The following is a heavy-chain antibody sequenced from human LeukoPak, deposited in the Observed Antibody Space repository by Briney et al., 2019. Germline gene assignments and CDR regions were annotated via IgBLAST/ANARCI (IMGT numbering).Heavy chain of an antibody. V-gene: IGHV3-23*01. CDR1: GFTLSSYA. CDR3: AKVSYSSSWPFDY. J-gene: IGHJ4*02. D-gene: IGHD6-13*01. CDR2: ISGSGGST. Sequence: PGRSLRLSCAASGFTLSSYAMSWVRQAPGKGLEWVSAISGSGGSTYYADSVKGRFTISRDNSKNTLYLQMNSLRAEDTAVYYCAKVSYSSSWPFDYWGQGTLVTVSS.